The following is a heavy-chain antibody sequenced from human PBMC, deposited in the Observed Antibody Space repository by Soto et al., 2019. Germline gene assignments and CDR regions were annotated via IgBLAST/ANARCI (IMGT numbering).Heavy chain of an antibody. J-gene: IGHJ6*01. CDR1: GGSISSGGYY. CDR3: ARLFIVGAPGSYQPGLDV. Sequence: PSQTLSLTCTVSGGSISSGGYYWSWIRQHPGKGLEWIGYISSSGIPSYTPSLKSRLTISVDPSKNQFSLKLNSMTAADTATYYCARLFIVGAPGSYQPGLDVLGQGTTVTVS. D-gene: IGHD1-26*01. V-gene: IGHV4-61*08. CDR2: ISSSGIP.